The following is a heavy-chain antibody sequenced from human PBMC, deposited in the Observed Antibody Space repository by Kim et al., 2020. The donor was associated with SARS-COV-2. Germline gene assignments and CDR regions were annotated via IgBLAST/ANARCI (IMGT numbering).Heavy chain of an antibody. CDR2: IKSKTDGGTT. CDR1: GFTFSNAW. Sequence: GGSLRLSCAASGFTFSNAWMSWVRQAPGKGLEWVGRIKSKTDGGTTDYAAPVKGRFTISRDDSKNTLYLQMNSLKTEDTAVYYCTTESSVTPGVFDYWGQGTLVTVSS. D-gene: IGHD4-17*01. J-gene: IGHJ4*02. V-gene: IGHV3-15*01. CDR3: TTESSVTPGVFDY.